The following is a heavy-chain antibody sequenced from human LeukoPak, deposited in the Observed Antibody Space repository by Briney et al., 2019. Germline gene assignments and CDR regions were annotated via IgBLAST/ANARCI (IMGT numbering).Heavy chain of an antibody. Sequence: PGGSLRLSCAASGFTFSSYGMHWVRQAPGKGLEWVAFIRYDGSNKYYADSVKGRFTISRDNAKNSLYLQMNSLRAEDTAVYYCARDPTVTYDAFDIWGQGTMVTVSS. CDR2: IRYDGSNK. D-gene: IGHD4-17*01. J-gene: IGHJ3*02. CDR3: ARDPTVTYDAFDI. V-gene: IGHV3-30*02. CDR1: GFTFSSYG.